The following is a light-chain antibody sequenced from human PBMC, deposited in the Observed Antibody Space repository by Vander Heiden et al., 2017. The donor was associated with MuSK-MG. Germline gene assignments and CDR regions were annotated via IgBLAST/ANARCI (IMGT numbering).Light chain of an antibody. J-gene: IGKJ4*01. CDR2: AAS. Sequence: DLQMPQSPSSLSASVGDRVTITCRASQGISTYLAWNQQKPGKAPKSLIYAASNLQSGVPSRFSGSGYGTDFTLTISSLQPEDSATYYCHHCDSDPLTFGGGTKVEIK. V-gene: IGKV1-16*01. CDR1: QGISTY. CDR3: HHCDSDPLT.